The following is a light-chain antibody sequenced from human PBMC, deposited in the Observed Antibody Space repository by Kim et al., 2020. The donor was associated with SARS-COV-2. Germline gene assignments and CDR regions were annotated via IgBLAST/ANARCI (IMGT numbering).Light chain of an antibody. CDR3: AAWDDSLSGYV. V-gene: IGLV1-47*01. Sequence: GQGVTISCSGSRSNIGSSYVFWYQQLPGTAPKLLIYRNNQRPSGVPDRFSGSKSGTSASLAISGLRSEDEADYYCAAWDDSLSGYVFGTGTKVTVL. CDR1: RSNIGSSY. CDR2: RNN. J-gene: IGLJ1*01.